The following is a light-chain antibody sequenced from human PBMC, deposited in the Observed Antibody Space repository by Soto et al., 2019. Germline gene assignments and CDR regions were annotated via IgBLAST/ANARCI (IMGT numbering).Light chain of an antibody. CDR1: SSNIGAGYD. CDR3: QSCDSSLSGYVI. V-gene: IGLV1-40*01. J-gene: IGLJ2*01. CDR2: GNS. Sequence: QSVLTQPPSVSGAPGQRVTISCTGSSSNIGAGYDVHWYQQLPGTAPKLLIYGNSNRPSGVSVRFSGSKSGTSASLAITGLQAEDEADYYCQSCDSSLSGYVIFGGGTQLTVL.